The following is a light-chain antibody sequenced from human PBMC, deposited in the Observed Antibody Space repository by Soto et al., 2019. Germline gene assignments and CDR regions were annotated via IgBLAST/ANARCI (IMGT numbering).Light chain of an antibody. CDR1: QSVSSN. V-gene: IGKV3-15*01. J-gene: IGKJ1*01. CDR3: QQYNNWSPWT. Sequence: EIVMTQSPATLSVSPGERATLSCRASQSVSSNLAWYQQKPGQAPRLLIYGASTRATGIPARFSGSGSGTEFTRTISSLQSEDFAVYYCQQYNNWSPWTFGQGTKLEIK. CDR2: GAS.